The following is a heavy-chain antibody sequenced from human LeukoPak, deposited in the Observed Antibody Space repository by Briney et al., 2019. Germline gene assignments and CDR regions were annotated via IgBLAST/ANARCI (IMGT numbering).Heavy chain of an antibody. J-gene: IGHJ4*02. CDR2: IYTSGNT. V-gene: IGHV4-61*02. CDR3: ATSVAGTTHYHLDY. CDR1: GGSISSGSYY. Sequence: PSETLSLTCTVSGGSISSGSYYWSWIRQPAGKGLEWIGLIYTSGNTNYNPSLKSRVTISLDTSKNQFSLKLNSVTAADTAVYYRATSVAGTTHYHLDYWGQGTLVTVSS. D-gene: IGHD6-19*01.